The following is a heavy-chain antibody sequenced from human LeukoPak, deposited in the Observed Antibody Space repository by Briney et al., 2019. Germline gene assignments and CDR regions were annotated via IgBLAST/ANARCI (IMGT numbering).Heavy chain of an antibody. V-gene: IGHV4-4*09. CDR1: GGSISSYY. J-gene: IGHJ4*02. CDR2: IYHSGST. CDR3: ATLTTVVTAYNFDY. D-gene: IGHD4-23*01. Sequence: PSETLSLTCTVSGGSISSYYWSWIRQPPGKGLEWIGYIYHSGSTDYNPSIKRRVTISVDTSKSQFSLKLTSVTAADPAVYYCATLTTVVTAYNFDYRGQGTLVTVSS.